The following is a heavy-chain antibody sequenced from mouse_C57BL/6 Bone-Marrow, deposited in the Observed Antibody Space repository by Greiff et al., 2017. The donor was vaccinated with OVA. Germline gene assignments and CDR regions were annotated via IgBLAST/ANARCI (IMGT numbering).Heavy chain of an antibody. J-gene: IGHJ1*03. CDR3: ARQNYYGSSWYFDV. V-gene: IGHV5-6*01. CDR1: GFTFSSYG. D-gene: IGHD1-1*01. CDR2: LSSGGSYT. Sequence: EVMLVESGGDLVKPGGSLKLSCAASGFTFSSYGMSWVRQTPDKRLEWVATLSSGGSYTYYPDSVKGRFTISRDNAKNTLYLQMSSLKSEDTAMYYCARQNYYGSSWYFDVWGTGTTVTVSS.